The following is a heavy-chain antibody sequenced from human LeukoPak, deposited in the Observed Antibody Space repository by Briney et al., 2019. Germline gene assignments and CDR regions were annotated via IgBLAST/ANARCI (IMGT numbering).Heavy chain of an antibody. V-gene: IGHV3-48*02. D-gene: IGHD3-22*01. J-gene: IGHJ4*02. CDR1: GFTFSSYS. Sequence: PGGSLRLSCAASGFTFSSYSMNWVRQAPGKGLEWVSYISSSSSTIYYADSVKGRFTISRDNANNSLYLQMNSLRDEDTAVYYCARFPHYYDSSGYSFWGQGTLVTVSS. CDR2: ISSSSSTI. CDR3: ARFPHYYDSSGYSF.